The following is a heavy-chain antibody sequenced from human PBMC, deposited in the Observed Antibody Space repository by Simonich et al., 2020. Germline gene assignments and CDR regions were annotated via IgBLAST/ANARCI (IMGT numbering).Heavy chain of an antibody. CDR1: GFTFSSYS. V-gene: IGHV3-48*01. CDR2: ISSSSSTI. D-gene: IGHD5-12*01. CDR3: ARDSSYYAFDI. J-gene: IGHJ3*02. Sequence: EVQLVESGGGLVQPGGSLRLSCAASGFTFSSYSMNWVRQAPGKGLEWVSYISSSSSTIEYADSVKGRFTISRDNAKTSLYLQMNSLRAEDTAVYYCARDSSYYAFDIWGQGTMVTVSS.